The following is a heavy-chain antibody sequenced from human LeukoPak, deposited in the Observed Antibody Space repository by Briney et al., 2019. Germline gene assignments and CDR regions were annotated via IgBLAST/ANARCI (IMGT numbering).Heavy chain of an antibody. V-gene: IGHV4-31*03. CDR3: ARDNSYGAIDY. CDR1: GGSISSGGYY. D-gene: IGHD5-18*01. J-gene: IGHJ4*02. CDR2: IYYSGST. Sequence: KTSETLSPTCTVSGGSISSGGYYWSWIRQHPGKGLEWIGYIYYSGSTYYNPSLKSRVTISVDTSKNQFSLKLSSVTAADTAVYYCARDNSYGAIDYWGQGTLVTVSS.